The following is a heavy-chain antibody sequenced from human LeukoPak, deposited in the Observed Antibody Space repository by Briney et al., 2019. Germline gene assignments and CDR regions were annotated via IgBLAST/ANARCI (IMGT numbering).Heavy chain of an antibody. V-gene: IGHV3-23*01. CDR2: ISGSGGST. Sequence: PGGTPRLSCAASGFTFSSYGMSWVRQAPGKGLEWVSAISGSGGSTYYADSVKGRFTISRDNSKNTLYLQMNSLRAEDTAVYYCARDEGFCSGGRCHISGFDYWGQGILVTVSS. D-gene: IGHD2-15*01. CDR3: ARDEGFCSGGRCHISGFDY. J-gene: IGHJ4*02. CDR1: GFTFSSYG.